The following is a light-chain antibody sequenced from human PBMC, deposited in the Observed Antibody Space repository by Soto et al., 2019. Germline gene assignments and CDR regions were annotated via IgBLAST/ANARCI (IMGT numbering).Light chain of an antibody. CDR2: EDT. Sequence: QSALTQPASVSGSPGQSITISCTGTSNDVGSYNLVSWYQHHAGKAPKLMIYEDTKRPSGVSNRFFGSKSGNTASLTISGLETEDEADYYWCSYAIPNSVLFGGGTKLTVL. CDR3: CSYAIPNSVL. V-gene: IGLV2-23*01. J-gene: IGLJ2*01. CDR1: SNDVGSYNL.